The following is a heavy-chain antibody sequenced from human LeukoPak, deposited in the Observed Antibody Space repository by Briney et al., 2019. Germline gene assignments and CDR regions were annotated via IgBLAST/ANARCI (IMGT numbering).Heavy chain of an antibody. CDR3: ARVNGDYPDY. CDR2: IIPKFGTA. Sequence: SVTVSCKASGSTFSSYAISWVRQAPGQGLEWMGRIIPKFGTANYTQKFQGRVTITADKSTSTVYMELSSLRSEDTAVYYCARVNGDYPDYWGQGTLVTVSS. D-gene: IGHD4-17*01. V-gene: IGHV1-69*06. CDR1: GSTFSSYA. J-gene: IGHJ4*02.